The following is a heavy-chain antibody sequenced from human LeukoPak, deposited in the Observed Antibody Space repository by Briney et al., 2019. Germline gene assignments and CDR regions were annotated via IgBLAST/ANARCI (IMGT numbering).Heavy chain of an antibody. Sequence: ASVKVSCKASGYTFTSYYMHWVRQAPGQGLEWMGIINPSGGSTSYAQKFQGRVTMTRDTSTSTVYMELSSLRSEDTAVYYCARDRRSSSWKIQNWFDPWGQGTLVTVPS. V-gene: IGHV1-46*01. CDR2: INPSGGST. J-gene: IGHJ5*02. CDR3: ARDRRSSSWKIQNWFDP. CDR1: GYTFTSYY. D-gene: IGHD6-13*01.